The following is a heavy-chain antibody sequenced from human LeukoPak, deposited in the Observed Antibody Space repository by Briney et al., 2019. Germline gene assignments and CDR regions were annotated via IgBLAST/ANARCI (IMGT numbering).Heavy chain of an antibody. Sequence: GQSLSLSRTLSRYSFTRYCIGWVRQMPGKGLEWMSVIYPGVSDTNYSPSFRGQVTISADKSINTAYLQWNSVNAADTAVYYCARSSDSSGYYGCFDYWGQGALVTVSS. D-gene: IGHD3-22*01. CDR3: ARSSDSSGYYGCFDY. CDR2: IYPGVSDT. V-gene: IGHV5-51*03. J-gene: IGHJ4*02. CDR1: RYSFTRYC.